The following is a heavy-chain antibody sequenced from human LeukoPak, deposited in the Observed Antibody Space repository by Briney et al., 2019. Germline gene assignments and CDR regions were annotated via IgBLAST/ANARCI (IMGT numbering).Heavy chain of an antibody. CDR1: GYSINSGYY. CDR3: ARELAYCGGDCYLAAFDL. CDR2: IYHSGSS. Sequence: SETLSFTCSVSGYSINSGYYWGWIRQPPGKGLEWIGSIYHSGSSYYNPSLKSRVTISVDTSKNQFSLKLSSVTATDTAVYYCARELAYCGGDCYLAAFDLWGQGTMVTVSS. J-gene: IGHJ3*01. D-gene: IGHD2-21*01. V-gene: IGHV4-38-2*02.